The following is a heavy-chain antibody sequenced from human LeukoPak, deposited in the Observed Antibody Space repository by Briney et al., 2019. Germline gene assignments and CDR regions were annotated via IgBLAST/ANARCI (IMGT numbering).Heavy chain of an antibody. Sequence: GGSLRLSCAASGFTFSRYSMNWVRQAPGKGLEWVSYISSSSSTIYYADSVKGRFTISRDNAKNSLYLQMNSLRAEDTAVYYCARDRKWELGAFDIWGQGTMVTVSS. J-gene: IGHJ3*02. V-gene: IGHV3-48*01. CDR3: ARDRKWELGAFDI. CDR2: ISSSSSTI. D-gene: IGHD1-26*01. CDR1: GFTFSRYS.